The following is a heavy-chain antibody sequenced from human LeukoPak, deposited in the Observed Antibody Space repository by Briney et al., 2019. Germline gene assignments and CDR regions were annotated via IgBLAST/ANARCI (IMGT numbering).Heavy chain of an antibody. Sequence: ASVKVSCKASGYTFTSYYMHWVRQAPGQGLEWMGIINPSGGSTSYAQKFQGRVTMTRDTSTSTVYMELSSLRAEDTAVYYCATIAVAGTWDFDYWGQGTLVTVSS. CDR2: INPSGGST. J-gene: IGHJ4*02. V-gene: IGHV1-46*01. CDR1: GYTFTSYY. CDR3: ATIAVAGTWDFDY. D-gene: IGHD6-19*01.